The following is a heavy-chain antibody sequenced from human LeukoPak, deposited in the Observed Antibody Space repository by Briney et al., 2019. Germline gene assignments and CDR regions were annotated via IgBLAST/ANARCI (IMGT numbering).Heavy chain of an antibody. CDR1: GFTFDDYG. CDR3: ASQGSGYDSPIDY. CDR2: ISGSGGHT. D-gene: IGHD5-12*01. J-gene: IGHJ4*02. V-gene: IGHV3-20*04. Sequence: GGSLRLSCAASGFTFDDYGMSWVRQAPGKGLEWVSGISGSGGHTFYADSVKGRFTISRDNAKNSLYLQVNSLRAEDTAVYYCASQGSGYDSPIDYWGQGTLVTVSS.